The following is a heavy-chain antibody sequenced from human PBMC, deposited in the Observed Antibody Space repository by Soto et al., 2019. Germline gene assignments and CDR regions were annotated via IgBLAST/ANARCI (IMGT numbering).Heavy chain of an antibody. CDR1: SGSISSSNW. D-gene: IGHD1-1*01. J-gene: IGHJ6*03. V-gene: IGHV4-4*02. CDR3: ARGNDPAAYYMDG. CDR2: IYHSGST. Sequence: SETLSLTCAVSSGSISSSNWWSWVRQPPGKGLEWIGEIYHSGSTNYNPSLKSRVTISVDKSKNQFSLKLSSVTAADTAVYYCARGNDPAAYYMDGWGKGTTVTVSS.